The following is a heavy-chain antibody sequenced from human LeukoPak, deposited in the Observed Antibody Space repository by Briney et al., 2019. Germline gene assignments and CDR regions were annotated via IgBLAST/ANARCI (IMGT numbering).Heavy chain of an antibody. CDR1: GFTFSSSA. J-gene: IGHJ4*02. Sequence: PGGSLRLSCAVSGFTFSSSAMSWVRQAPGKGLEWVSGISGSGTYYADSVKGRFTISRDNSKDTLYLQMNSLRAEDTAIYYCAKFVSGSYHYFDYWGQGTLVTVSS. D-gene: IGHD3-16*02. CDR3: AKFVSGSYHYFDY. CDR2: ISGSGT. V-gene: IGHV3-23*01.